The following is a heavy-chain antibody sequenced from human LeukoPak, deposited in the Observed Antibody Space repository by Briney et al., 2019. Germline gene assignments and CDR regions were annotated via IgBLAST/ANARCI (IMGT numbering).Heavy chain of an antibody. Sequence: GASVTVSCKVSGYTLTELSMHWVRQAPGKGLEWMGGFDPEDGETIYAQKFQGRVTMTEDTSTDTAYMELSSLRSEDTAVYYCATGLPGYGAALPMGWFDHWGQGTLVTVSS. CDR1: GYTLTELS. CDR2: FDPEDGET. V-gene: IGHV1-24*01. D-gene: IGHD6-13*01. CDR3: ATGLPGYGAALPMGWFDH. J-gene: IGHJ5*02.